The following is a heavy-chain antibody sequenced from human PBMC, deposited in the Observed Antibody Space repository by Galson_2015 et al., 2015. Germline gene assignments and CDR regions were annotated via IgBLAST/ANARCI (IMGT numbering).Heavy chain of an antibody. D-gene: IGHD2-2*01. V-gene: IGHV5-51*01. J-gene: IGHJ6*02. CDR3: ARHSGYCSSTSCHGNPPYYYGMDV. CDR2: IYPGDSDT. CDR1: GYSFTSYW. Sequence: QSGAEVKKPGESLKISCKGSGYSFTSYWIGWVRQMPGKGLEWMGIIYPGDSDTRYSPSFQGQVTISADKSISTAYLQWSSLKASDTAMYYCARHSGYCSSTSCHGNPPYYYGMDVWGQGTTVTVSS.